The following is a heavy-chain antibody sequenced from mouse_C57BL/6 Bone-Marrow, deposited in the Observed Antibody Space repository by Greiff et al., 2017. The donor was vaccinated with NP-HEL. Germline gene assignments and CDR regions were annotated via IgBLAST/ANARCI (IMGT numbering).Heavy chain of an antibody. CDR2: IYPGRGNT. CDR3: ARHRYYYYAMDY. CDR1: GYTFTDYY. V-gene: IGHV1-76*01. Sequence: QVQLKQSGAELVRPGASVKLSCKASGYTFTDYYINWVKQRPGQGLEWIARIYPGRGNTYYNEKFKGKATLTAEHSSSTAYMQLSSLTSEDSAVYFCARHRYYYYAMDYWGQGTSVTVSS. J-gene: IGHJ4*01. D-gene: IGHD2-3*01.